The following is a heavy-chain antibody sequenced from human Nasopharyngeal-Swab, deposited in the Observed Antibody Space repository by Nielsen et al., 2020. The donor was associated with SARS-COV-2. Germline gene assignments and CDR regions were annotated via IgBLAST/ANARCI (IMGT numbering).Heavy chain of an antibody. CDR2: INPSGGST. D-gene: IGHD2-2*01. J-gene: IGHJ4*02. CDR1: GYTFTSYY. Sequence: ASVKVSCKASGYTFTSYYMHWVRQAPGQGLEWMGIINPSGGSTSYAQKFQGRVTMTRDTSTSTVYMELSSLRSEDTAVYYCARLDVVPDAMIAAGGVDYWGQGTLVTVSS. V-gene: IGHV1-46*01. CDR3: ARLDVVPDAMIAAGGVDY.